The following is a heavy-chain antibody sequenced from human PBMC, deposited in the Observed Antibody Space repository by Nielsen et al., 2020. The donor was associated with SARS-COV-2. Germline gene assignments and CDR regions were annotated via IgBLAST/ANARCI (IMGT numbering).Heavy chain of an antibody. CDR2: IYYSGST. Sequence: SETLSLTCTVSGGSISSYYWSWIRQPPGKGLEWIGYIYYSGSTNYNPSLKSRVTISVDTSKNQFSLKLSSVTAADTAVYYCARDSDSGYDCWGQGTLVTVSS. J-gene: IGHJ4*02. CDR1: GGSISSYY. V-gene: IGHV4-59*13. CDR3: ARDSDSGYDC. D-gene: IGHD5-12*01.